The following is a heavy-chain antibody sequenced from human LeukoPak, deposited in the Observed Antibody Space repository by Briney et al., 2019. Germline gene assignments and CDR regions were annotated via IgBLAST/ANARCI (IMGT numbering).Heavy chain of an antibody. CDR1: GFTFGGSY. J-gene: IGHJ4*02. V-gene: IGHV3-11*04. D-gene: IGHD6-19*01. Sequence: GGSLRLSCAASGFTFGGSYMTWIRQAPGKGLEGVSYISGSGQTIYYADPVKGRFIISRDNSKNSLYLQMNGLRVDDTAVYYCASGSGWVFDNWGQGTLVTVSS. CDR3: ASGSGWVFDN. CDR2: ISGSGQTI.